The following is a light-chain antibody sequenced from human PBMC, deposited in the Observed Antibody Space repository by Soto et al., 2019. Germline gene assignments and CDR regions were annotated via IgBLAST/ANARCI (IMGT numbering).Light chain of an antibody. J-gene: IGKJ5*01. Sequence: DIQMTQSPSSLSASVGDRVTITCRASQSISRFLKWYQQKPGKAPKLLIYAASSLQSGVPSRFSGSGSGTDFTLTISSLQPEDFATCYCQQSYITPIIFGQGTRLEIK. V-gene: IGKV1-39*01. CDR2: AAS. CDR1: QSISRF. CDR3: QQSYITPII.